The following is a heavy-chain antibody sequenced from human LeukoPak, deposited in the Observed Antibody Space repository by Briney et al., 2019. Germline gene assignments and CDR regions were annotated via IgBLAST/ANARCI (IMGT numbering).Heavy chain of an antibody. CDR3: ARQVVPAACFDY. J-gene: IGHJ4*02. Sequence: SETLSLTCTVSGGSISSYYWSWIRQPPGKGLEWIGYIYYSGSTNYNPSLKSRVTISVDTSKNQFSLKLSSVTAADTAVYYCARQVVPAACFDYWGQGTLVTVSS. V-gene: IGHV4-59*08. D-gene: IGHD2-2*01. CDR1: GGSISSYY. CDR2: IYYSGST.